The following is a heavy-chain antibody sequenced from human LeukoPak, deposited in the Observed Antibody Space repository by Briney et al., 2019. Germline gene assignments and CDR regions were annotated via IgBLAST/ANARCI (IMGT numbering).Heavy chain of an antibody. D-gene: IGHD2-2*01. V-gene: IGHV4-30-2*01. Sequence: SQTLSLTCAVSGGSISSGGYSWSWIRQPPGRGVEWSGYIYHSGSTYYNPSLKSRVTISVDRTKTQFSLKLSSVTAADTAVYYSARSRDYPAFDYWGQRTLVTVSS. CDR3: ARSRDYPAFDY. J-gene: IGHJ4*02. CDR2: IYHSGST. CDR1: GGSISSGGYS.